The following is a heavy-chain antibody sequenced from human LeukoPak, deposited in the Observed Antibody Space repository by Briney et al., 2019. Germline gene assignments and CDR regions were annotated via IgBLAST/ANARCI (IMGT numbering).Heavy chain of an antibody. CDR1: GFTFNNAW. J-gene: IGHJ4*02. V-gene: IGHV3-15*01. CDR3: ITFSMIVVVITD. Sequence: GGSLRLSCAASGFTFNNAWMSWVRQAPGKGLEWVGRIKSKTDGATTDYAAPVKGRFTISRDDSKNMLYLKMNSLKTEDTAVYYCITFSMIVVVITDWGQGTLVTVSS. D-gene: IGHD3-22*01. CDR2: IKSKTDGATT.